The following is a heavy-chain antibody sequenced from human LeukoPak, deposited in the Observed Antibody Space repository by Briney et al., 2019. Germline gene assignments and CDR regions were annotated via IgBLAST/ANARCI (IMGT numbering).Heavy chain of an antibody. J-gene: IGHJ4*02. D-gene: IGHD3-16*01. CDR2: IHSSGSA. Sequence: SETLSLTCTVSGGSVASASYYWSWIRQHPGKGLEWIGYIHSSGSAYYNPSLGSRVTMSVDTSMNQISLKVTSLTAADTAVYYCAASSGVTLGRFWGQGALVTVSS. V-gene: IGHV4-31*03. CDR3: AASSGVTLGRF. CDR1: GGSVASASYY.